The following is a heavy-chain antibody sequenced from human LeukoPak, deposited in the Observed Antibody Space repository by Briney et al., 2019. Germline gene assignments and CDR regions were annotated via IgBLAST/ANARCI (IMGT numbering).Heavy chain of an antibody. J-gene: IGHJ3*02. V-gene: IGHV4-39*07. CDR2: IYYSGST. D-gene: IGHD3-22*01. CDR3: ARDCFVDGWVDYYDSSGHDAFDI. CDR1: GGSISSSSYY. Sequence: SETLSLTCTVSGGSISSSSYYWGWIRQPPGKGLEWIGSIYYSGSTYYNPSLKSRVTISVDTSKNQFSLKLSSVTAADTAVYYCARDCFVDGWVDYYDSSGHDAFDIWGQGTMVTVSS.